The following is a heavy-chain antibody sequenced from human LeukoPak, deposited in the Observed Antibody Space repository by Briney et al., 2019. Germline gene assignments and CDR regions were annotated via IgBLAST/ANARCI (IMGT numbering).Heavy chain of an antibody. CDR3: ARYGSRTFDY. Sequence: SQTLSLTCTVSGGSINSGDYYWGWIRQPPGKGLEWIGYIYYTGTTYYNPFLKSRVTISVDTSKNQFSLKLSSVTAADTAVYYCARYGSRTFDYWGQGTLVTVSS. CDR2: IYYTGTT. D-gene: IGHD3-10*01. CDR1: GGSINSGDYY. J-gene: IGHJ4*02. V-gene: IGHV4-30-4*01.